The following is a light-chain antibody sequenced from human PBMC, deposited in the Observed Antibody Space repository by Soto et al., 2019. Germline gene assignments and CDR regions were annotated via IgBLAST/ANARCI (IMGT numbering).Light chain of an antibody. CDR1: QSISSW. V-gene: IGKV1-5*03. CDR3: QQYNTFWT. CDR2: KAS. Sequence: DIQMTQSPSTLSASVGDRVTITCRASQSISSWLAWYQQKPGKAPKLLINKASSLESGVPSRFSGSGSGTDFTLTISSLQPDDSATYYCQQYNTFWTFGQGTKVDIK. J-gene: IGKJ1*01.